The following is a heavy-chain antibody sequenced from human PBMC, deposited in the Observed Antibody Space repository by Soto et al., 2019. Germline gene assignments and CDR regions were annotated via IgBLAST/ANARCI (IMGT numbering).Heavy chain of an antibody. CDR2: IYYSGST. J-gene: IGHJ4*02. CDR3: ARGGIAAAGTDYFDY. D-gene: IGHD6-13*01. V-gene: IGHV4-31*03. Sequence: PSETLSLTCTVSGVSISSGGYYWSWIRQHPGKGLEWIGYIYYSGSTYYNPSLKSRVTISVDTSKNQFSLKLSSVTAADTAVYYCARGGIAAAGTDYFDYWGQGTLVTVSS. CDR1: GVSISSGGYY.